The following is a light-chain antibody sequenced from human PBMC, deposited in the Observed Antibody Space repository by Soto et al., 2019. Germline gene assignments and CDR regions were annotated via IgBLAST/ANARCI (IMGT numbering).Light chain of an antibody. Sequence: EIVLTQSPGTLSLSPGERATLSCRASQSVSSSYLAWYQQKPGQAPRLLIFGASNRANGIPDRFSGSGSGKDFTLTISRLEPEDFAVFYCQQYGSSPLTFGGGTKVEIK. CDR1: QSVSSSY. V-gene: IGKV3-20*01. CDR3: QQYGSSPLT. J-gene: IGKJ4*01. CDR2: GAS.